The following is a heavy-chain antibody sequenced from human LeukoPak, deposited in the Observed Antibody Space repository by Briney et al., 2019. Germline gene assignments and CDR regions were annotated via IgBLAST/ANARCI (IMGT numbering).Heavy chain of an antibody. CDR1: GYSISSGYY. J-gene: IGHJ3*02. CDR2: IYHSGST. D-gene: IGHD3-3*01. V-gene: IGHV4-38-2*02. Sequence: SETLSLTCTVSGYSISSGYYWGWIRQPPVKGLEWIGSIYHSGSTYYNPSLESRVTISVDTSKNQFSLKLSSVTAADTAVYYCARSRFLEWLVHDAFDIWGQGTMVTVSS. CDR3: ARSRFLEWLVHDAFDI.